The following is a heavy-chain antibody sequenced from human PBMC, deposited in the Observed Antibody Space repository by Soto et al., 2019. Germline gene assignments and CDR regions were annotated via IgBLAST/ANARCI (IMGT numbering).Heavy chain of an antibody. Sequence: SETLSLTSTVSGGSISSGDYYWSWIRQPPGKGLEWIGYIYYSGSTYYNPSLKSRVTISVDTSKNQFSLKLSSVTAAATAVYYCASFRCSGGSCALSPWGHGTLVTVSS. D-gene: IGHD2-15*01. CDR2: IYYSGST. CDR1: GGSISSGDYY. V-gene: IGHV4-30-4*08. J-gene: IGHJ5*02. CDR3: ASFRCSGGSCALSP.